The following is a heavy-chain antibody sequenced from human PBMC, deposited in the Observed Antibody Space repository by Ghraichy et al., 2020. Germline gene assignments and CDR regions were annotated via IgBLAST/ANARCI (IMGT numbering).Heavy chain of an antibody. J-gene: IGHJ6*02. D-gene: IGHD6-19*01. CDR1: GGSFSGYY. CDR2: INHSGST. V-gene: IGHV4-34*01. CDR3: ARHSSPQWRPSWGGPSNRAPYYYYYGMDV. Sequence: SETLSLTCAVYGGSFSGYYWSWIRQPPGKGLEWIGEINHSGSTNYNPSLKSRVTISVDTSKNQFSLKLSSVTAADTAVYYCARHSSPQWRPSWGGPSNRAPYYYYYGMDVWGQGTTVTVSS.